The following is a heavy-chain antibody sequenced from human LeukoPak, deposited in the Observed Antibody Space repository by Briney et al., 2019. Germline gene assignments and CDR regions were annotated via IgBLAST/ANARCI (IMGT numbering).Heavy chain of an antibody. CDR1: GYTFTSYF. V-gene: IGHV1-46*01. CDR2: INPSGGST. Sequence: ASVKVSCKASGYTFTSYFMHWVRQAPGQGLERMGIINPSGGSTSYAQKFQGRVTMTRDTSTSTVYMELSSLRSEDTAVYYCARNYCGGDCPDAFDIWGQGTMVTVSS. D-gene: IGHD2-21*02. J-gene: IGHJ3*02. CDR3: ARNYCGGDCPDAFDI.